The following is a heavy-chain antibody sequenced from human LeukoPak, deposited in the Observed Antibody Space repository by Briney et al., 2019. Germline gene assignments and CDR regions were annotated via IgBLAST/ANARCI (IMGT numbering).Heavy chain of an antibody. CDR1: AGFTFGDYA. V-gene: IGHV3-49*04. D-gene: IGHD5-12*01. J-gene: IGHJ3*02. CDR3: SSPSGHDWGGNDAFDI. Sequence: GGSLRLSCTTSAGFTFGDYAMNWVRQAPGKGLEWVGLIRSKLYGGTTEYAASVKGRFTISRDDSKSIAYLQMNSLKSEDTAVYYCSSPSGHDWGGNDAFDIWGQGTMVTVSS. CDR2: IRSKLYGGTT.